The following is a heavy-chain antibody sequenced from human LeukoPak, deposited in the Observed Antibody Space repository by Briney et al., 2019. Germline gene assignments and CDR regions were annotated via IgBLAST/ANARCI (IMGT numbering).Heavy chain of an antibody. J-gene: IGHJ4*02. CDR1: GYTFTSYG. CDR3: ARGRGYSGSYSDYYFDY. Sequence: GASVKVSCKASGYTFTSYGISWVRQAPGQGREWMGWISSYNGNTNYAQKLQGRVTMTTDTSTSTASMELRSLRSDDTAVYYCARGRGYSGSYSDYYFDYWGQGTLVTVSS. CDR2: ISSYNGNT. D-gene: IGHD1-26*01. V-gene: IGHV1-18*01.